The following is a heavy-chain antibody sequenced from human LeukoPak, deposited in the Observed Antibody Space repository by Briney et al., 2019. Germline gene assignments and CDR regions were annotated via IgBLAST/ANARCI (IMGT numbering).Heavy chain of an antibody. V-gene: IGHV3-23*01. CDR1: GFTFSSNA. CDR3: VKDVAEPHY. J-gene: IGHJ4*02. Sequence: GGSLRLSCAASGFTFSSNAMSWVRQAPGKGLEWVSAITGSGTSTFYADSVKGRFTISRDNSKSTLFLQMNSLRAEDTAVYYCVKDVAEPHYWGQGTLVTVSS. D-gene: IGHD1-14*01. CDR2: ITGSGTST.